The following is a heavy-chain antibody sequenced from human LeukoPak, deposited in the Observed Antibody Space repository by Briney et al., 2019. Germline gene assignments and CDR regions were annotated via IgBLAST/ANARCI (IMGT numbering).Heavy chain of an antibody. CDR1: GFTFSSYS. CDR2: ISSSSSYI. CDR3: ARDPPRGFDFWSGPNAFDI. Sequence: GSLRLSCAASGFTFSSYSMNWVRQAPGKGLEWVSSISSSSSYIYYADSVKGRFTISRDNAKNSLYLQMNSLRAEDTAVYYCARDPPRGFDFWSGPNAFDIWGQGTMVTVSS. J-gene: IGHJ3*02. D-gene: IGHD3-3*01. V-gene: IGHV3-21*01.